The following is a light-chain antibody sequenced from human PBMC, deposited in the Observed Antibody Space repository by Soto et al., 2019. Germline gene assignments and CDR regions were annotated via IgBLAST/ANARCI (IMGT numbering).Light chain of an antibody. J-gene: IGKJ4*01. CDR1: QSVSSNY. V-gene: IGKV3-20*01. CDR2: GAS. CDR3: QQYGSSPLT. Sequence: ENVLTQSPGTLSLSPGERATLSCRASQSVSSNYLAWYQQKPGQAPRLFIYGASSRATSIPDRFSGSGSGTDFTLTISRLEPEDFAVYYCQQYGSSPLTFGGGTKVEIK.